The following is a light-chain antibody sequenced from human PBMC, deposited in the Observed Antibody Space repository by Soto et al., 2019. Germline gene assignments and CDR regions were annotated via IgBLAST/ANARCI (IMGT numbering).Light chain of an antibody. CDR2: DVS. Sequence: QYVLTQPRSVSGYPGQAVTISCNVASSDVGGYNYVSWYQQHPGKGPKLMIYDVSKRPSGVPDRFSGSKSGNTASLTISGLQTEDEADYYCCSYAGRYTYVFGSGTKVTVL. J-gene: IGLJ1*01. CDR3: CSYAGRYTYV. V-gene: IGLV2-11*01. CDR1: SSDVGGYNY.